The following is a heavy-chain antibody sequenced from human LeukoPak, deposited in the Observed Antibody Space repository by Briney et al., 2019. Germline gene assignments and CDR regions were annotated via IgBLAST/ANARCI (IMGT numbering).Heavy chain of an antibody. Sequence: SETLSLTCTVSGGSISSGSYYWSWIRQPAGKGLEWIGRIYTSGSTNYNPSLKSRVTISVDTSKNQFSLKLSSVTAADTAVYYCARGIQLWFPDYWFDPWGQGTLVTVSS. CDR2: IYTSGST. V-gene: IGHV4-61*02. CDR1: GGSISSGSYY. CDR3: ARGIQLWFPDYWFDP. D-gene: IGHD5-18*01. J-gene: IGHJ5*02.